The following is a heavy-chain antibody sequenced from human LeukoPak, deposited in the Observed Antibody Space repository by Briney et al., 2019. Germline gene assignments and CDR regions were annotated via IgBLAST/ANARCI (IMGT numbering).Heavy chain of an antibody. CDR1: GFTFSSYG. Sequence: QPGGSLGLSCAASGFTFSSYGMHWVRQAPGKGLEWVAFIRYDGSNKYYADSVKGRFTISRDNSKNTLYLQMNSLRAEDTAVYYCAKDSVGRDGYNVILFDIWGQRTIVTVSS. V-gene: IGHV3-30*02. J-gene: IGHJ3*02. D-gene: IGHD5-24*01. CDR2: IRYDGSNK. CDR3: AKDSVGRDGYNVILFDI.